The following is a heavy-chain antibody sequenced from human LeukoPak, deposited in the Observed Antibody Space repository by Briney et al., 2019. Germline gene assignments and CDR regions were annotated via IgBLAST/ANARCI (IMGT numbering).Heavy chain of an antibody. CDR3: ARGPVDCSGGSCYSVWFDP. D-gene: IGHD2-15*01. V-gene: IGHV1-3*03. J-gene: IGHJ5*02. CDR2: INAGNGNT. Sequence: ASVKVSCKASGYTFTSYATHWVRQAPGQRLEWMGWINAGNGNTKYSQEFQGRVTITRDTSASTAYMELSSLRSEDMAVYYCARGPVDCSGGSCYSVWFDPWGQGTLVTVSS. CDR1: GYTFTSYA.